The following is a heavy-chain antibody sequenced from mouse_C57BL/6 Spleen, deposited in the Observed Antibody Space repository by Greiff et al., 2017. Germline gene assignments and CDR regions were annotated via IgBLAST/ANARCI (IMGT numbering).Heavy chain of an antibody. V-gene: IGHV1-52*01. CDR1: GYTFTSYW. J-gene: IGHJ4*01. D-gene: IGHD2-3*01. CDR2: IDPSDSET. CDR3: ARVIYDGYYGAMDY. Sequence: QVQLQQPGAELVRPGSSVKLSCKASGYTFTSYWMHWVKQRPIQGLEWIGNIDPSDSETHYNQKFKDKATLTVYKSSSTAYMQLSSLTSEDSAVYYCARVIYDGYYGAMDYWGQGTSVTVSS.